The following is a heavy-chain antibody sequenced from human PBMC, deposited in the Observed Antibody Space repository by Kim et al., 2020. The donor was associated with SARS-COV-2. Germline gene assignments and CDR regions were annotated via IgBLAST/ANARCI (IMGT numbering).Heavy chain of an antibody. CDR2: IDTRVNST. CDR1: GFTFSDYE. CDR3: ARGGVGGTLFY. V-gene: IGHV3-48*03. J-gene: IGHJ4*02. D-gene: IGHD1-26*01. Sequence: GGSLRLSCAASGFTFSDYEMNWVRLAPGKGLEWVSYIDTRVNSTYYADSVKGRFTISRDNAKNSLYLQMNGLRAEDTALYFCARGGVGGTLFYWGQGTLV.